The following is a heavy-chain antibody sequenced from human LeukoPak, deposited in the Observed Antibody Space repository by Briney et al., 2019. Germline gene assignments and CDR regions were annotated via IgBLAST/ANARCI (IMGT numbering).Heavy chain of an antibody. CDR3: ARDYMVRGVIMENWFDP. CDR1: GFTFSDYY. CDR2: ISSSSSTI. D-gene: IGHD3-10*01. V-gene: IGHV3-11*04. Sequence: GGSLRLSCAASGFTFSDYYMSWIRQAPGKGLEWVSYISSSSSTIYYADSVKGRFTISRDNAKNSLYLQMNSLRAEDTAVYYCARDYMVRGVIMENWFDPWGQGTLATVSS. J-gene: IGHJ5*02.